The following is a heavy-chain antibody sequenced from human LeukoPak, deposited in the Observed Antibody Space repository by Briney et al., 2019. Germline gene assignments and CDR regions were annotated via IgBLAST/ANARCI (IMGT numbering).Heavy chain of an antibody. V-gene: IGHV4-34*01. D-gene: IGHD3-10*01. J-gene: IGHJ4*02. CDR3: ARGFGERPVDY. CDR1: GGSFSGYY. CDR2: INHSGST. Sequence: SETLSLTCAVYGGSFSGYYWSWIRQPPGKGLEWIGEINHSGSTNYNPSLKSRVTISADTSKNQFSLKLSSVTAADTAVYYCARGFGERPVDYWGQGTLVTVSS.